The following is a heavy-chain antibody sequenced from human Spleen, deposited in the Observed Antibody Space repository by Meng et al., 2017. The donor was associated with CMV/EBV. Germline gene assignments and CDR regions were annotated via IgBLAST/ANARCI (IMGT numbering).Heavy chain of an antibody. D-gene: IGHD3-10*01. CDR1: GGSLSDHY. J-gene: IGHJ5*02. CDR3: AASYGSGGYYNWCDP. Sequence: SETLSLTCAVYGGSLSDHYWNWIRQPPGKGLEWIGEITHSGATNYNMSLSSRVTMSVDTSNNQFSLKLSSVTAADTAVYYCAASYGSGGYYNWCDPWGQGTQVTVSS. V-gene: IGHV4-34*01. CDR2: ITHSGAT.